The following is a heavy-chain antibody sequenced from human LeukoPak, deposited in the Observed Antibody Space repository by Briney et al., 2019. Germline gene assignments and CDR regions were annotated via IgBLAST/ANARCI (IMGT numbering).Heavy chain of an antibody. Sequence: GASVTISCKSSGYIFTSYTIHWVRQAPGQRLESLGWINPGSGNTKYSQKFQGRAAFKTDTSADTAYMELSSLRSADTAMYYCTRRLCSNTNCAHFDPWGQGTLVTVSS. CDR2: INPGSGNT. D-gene: IGHD2-2*01. J-gene: IGHJ5*02. CDR3: TRRLCSNTNCAHFDP. V-gene: IGHV1-3*01. CDR1: GYIFTSYT.